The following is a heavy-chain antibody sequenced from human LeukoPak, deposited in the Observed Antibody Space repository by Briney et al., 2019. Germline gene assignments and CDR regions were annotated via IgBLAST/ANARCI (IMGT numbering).Heavy chain of an antibody. CDR3: ARDPSYSENLDY. Sequence: GGSLRLSCAASGFTFSSYWMHWVRQAPGKGLVWVSRINSDESSTTYADSVKGQFTISRDNAKNTLYLQMNSLRAEDTAVYYCARDPSYSENLDYWGQGTLVAVSS. V-gene: IGHV3-74*01. CDR2: INSDESST. J-gene: IGHJ4*02. D-gene: IGHD1-26*01. CDR1: GFTFSSYW.